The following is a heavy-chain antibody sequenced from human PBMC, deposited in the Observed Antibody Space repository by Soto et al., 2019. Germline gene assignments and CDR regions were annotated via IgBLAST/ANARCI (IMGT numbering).Heavy chain of an antibody. CDR3: ASSGYSSGWPYYYYGMDV. CDR2: IIPIFGTA. J-gene: IGHJ6*02. CDR1: WGTFSSYA. D-gene: IGHD6-19*01. V-gene: IGHV1-69*06. Sequence: ASVKVSCKASWGTFSSYAISWVRQAPGQGLEWMGGIIPIFGTANYAQKFQGRVTITADKSTSTAYMELSSLRSEDTAVYYCASSGYSSGWPYYYYGMDVWGQGTTVTVSS.